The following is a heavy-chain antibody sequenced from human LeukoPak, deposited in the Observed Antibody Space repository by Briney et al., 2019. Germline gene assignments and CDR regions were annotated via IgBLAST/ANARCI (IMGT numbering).Heavy chain of an antibody. CDR2: ISGSGGST. Sequence: PGGSLRLSCAASGFTFSSYAMGWVRQAPGKGLEWVSAISGSGGSTYYADSVKGRFTISRDNSKNTLYLQMNSLRAEDTAVYYCAKDLIGRAVAGLFDYWGQGTLVTVSS. CDR1: GFTFSSYA. J-gene: IGHJ4*02. V-gene: IGHV3-23*01. CDR3: AKDLIGRAVAGLFDY. D-gene: IGHD6-19*01.